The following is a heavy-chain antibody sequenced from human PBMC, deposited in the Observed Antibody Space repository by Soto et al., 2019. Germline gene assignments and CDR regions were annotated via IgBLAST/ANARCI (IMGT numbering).Heavy chain of an antibody. CDR1: GFTFSSYW. CDR2: INSDGSST. CDR3: ARGDIVVVPAANYYYYYMDV. J-gene: IGHJ6*03. D-gene: IGHD2-2*01. V-gene: IGHV3-74*01. Sequence: EVQLVESGGGLVQPGGSLRLSCAASGFTFSSYWMHWVRQAPGKGLVWVSRINSDGSSTSYADSVKGRFTISRDNAKNTLYVQMNSLRAEDTAVYYCARGDIVVVPAANYYYYYMDVWGKGTTVTVSS.